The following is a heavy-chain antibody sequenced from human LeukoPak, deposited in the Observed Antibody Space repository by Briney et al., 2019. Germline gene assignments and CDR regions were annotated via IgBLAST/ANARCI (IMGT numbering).Heavy chain of an antibody. CDR1: GFTFSSYW. J-gene: IGHJ6*03. CDR2: IKQDGSEK. D-gene: IGHD4-17*01. Sequence: GGSLRLSCAASGFTFSSYWMSWVRQAPGKGLEWVANIKQDGSEKYYVDSVKGRFTISRDNAKNSLYLQMNSLRAEDTAVYYCARTALYGDYRGYYMDVWGKGTTVTISS. V-gene: IGHV3-7*01. CDR3: ARTALYGDYRGYYMDV.